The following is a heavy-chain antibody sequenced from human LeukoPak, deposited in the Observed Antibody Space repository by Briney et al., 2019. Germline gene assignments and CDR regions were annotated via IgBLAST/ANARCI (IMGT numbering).Heavy chain of an antibody. CDR2: INPNSGGT. D-gene: IGHD1-26*01. V-gene: IGHV1-2*02. CDR3: ARASWELLAGFDY. Sequence: ASVKVSCKASGYTFTGYYMHWVRQAPGQGLEWMGWINPNSGGTNYAQKFQGRVTMTRDTSISTAYMELSRLRSDDTAVYYCARASWELLAGFDYWGQGTLVTVSS. J-gene: IGHJ4*02. CDR1: GYTFTGYY.